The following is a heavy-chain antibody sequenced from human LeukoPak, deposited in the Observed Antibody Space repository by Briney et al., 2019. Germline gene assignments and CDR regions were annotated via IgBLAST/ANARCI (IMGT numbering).Heavy chain of an antibody. CDR1: GFTISDYY. V-gene: IGHV3-11*01. J-gene: IGHJ4*02. Sequence: GGSLRLSCAASGFTISDYYMSWIRQAPGKGLEWVSYISSSGSTIYYADSVKGRFTISRDNAKNSLYLQMNSLRAEDTAVYYCARARSYYYGSGSFGYWGQGTLVTVSS. D-gene: IGHD3-10*01. CDR3: ARARSYYYGSGSFGY. CDR2: ISSSGSTI.